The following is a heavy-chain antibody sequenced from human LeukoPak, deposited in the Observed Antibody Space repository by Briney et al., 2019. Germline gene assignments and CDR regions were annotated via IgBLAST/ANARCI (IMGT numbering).Heavy chain of an antibody. J-gene: IGHJ4*02. D-gene: IGHD6-25*01. CDR2: ISYDGSNK. V-gene: IGHV3-30-3*01. CDR3: ARETRLGGYGFDY. CDR1: GFTFSSYA. Sequence: PGRSLRLSCAASGFTFSSYAMHWVRQAPGKGLEWVAVISYDGSNKYYADSVKGRFTISRDNSKNTLYLQMNSLRAEDTAVYYCARETRLGGYGFDYWGQGTLVTVSS.